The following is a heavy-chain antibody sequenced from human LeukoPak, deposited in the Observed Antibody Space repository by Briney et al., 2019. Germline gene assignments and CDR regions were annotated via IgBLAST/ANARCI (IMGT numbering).Heavy chain of an antibody. CDR1: GFTFSRYW. CDR3: AKRTSGSSWYSSDY. J-gene: IGHJ4*02. CDR2: IKSDGSST. D-gene: IGHD6-13*01. V-gene: IGHV3-74*01. Sequence: GGSLRLSCAASGFTFSRYWMHWARQAPGKGLVWVSRIKSDGSSTSYADSVKGRFTISSDNAKNTLYLQMNSLRAEDTAVYYCAKRTSGSSWYSSDYWGQGTLVTVSS.